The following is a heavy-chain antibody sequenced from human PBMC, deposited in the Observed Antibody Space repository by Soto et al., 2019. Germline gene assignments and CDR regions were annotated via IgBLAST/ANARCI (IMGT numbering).Heavy chain of an antibody. CDR3: ARYGKKAYYYGMEV. V-gene: IGHV3-53*01. D-gene: IGHD1-1*01. CDR2: IYSGGST. Sequence: VGSLRLSCASSVFTVSSNYMSCVRHAPGKGLEWVSVIYSGGSTYYADSVKGRFTISRDNSKNTLYLQMNSLRAEDTAVYYCARYGKKAYYYGMEVWGQGTTVTVSS. CDR1: VFTVSSNY. J-gene: IGHJ6*02.